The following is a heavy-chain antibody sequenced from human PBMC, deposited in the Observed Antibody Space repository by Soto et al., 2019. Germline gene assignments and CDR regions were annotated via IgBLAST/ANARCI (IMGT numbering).Heavy chain of an antibody. V-gene: IGHV4-59*01. Sequence: QVQLQESGPGLVKPSETLSLTCTVSGGSISGYCWRWIRQHPGKGLQWMGNVYNSCITDYNPSLMSRVTISVDTSKNPVSLNLNSMTAADTAVYFWAAHPRYWGQGILVAVSS. J-gene: IGHJ4*02. CDR2: VYNSCIT. CDR1: GGSISGYC. CDR3: AAHPRY.